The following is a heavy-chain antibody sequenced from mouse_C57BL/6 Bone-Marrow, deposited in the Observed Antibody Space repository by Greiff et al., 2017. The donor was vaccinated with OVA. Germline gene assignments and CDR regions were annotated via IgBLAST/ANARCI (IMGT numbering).Heavy chain of an antibody. CDR1: GYTFTSYW. J-gene: IGHJ2*01. Sequence: QVQLKQPGAELVKPGASVKLSCKASGYTFTSYWMQWVKQRPGQGLEWIGEIDPSDSYTNYNQKFKGKATLTVDTSSSTAYMQLSSLTSEDSAVYYCARWGDYRGQGTTLTVSS. CDR2: IDPSDSYT. V-gene: IGHV1-50*01. CDR3: ARWGDY.